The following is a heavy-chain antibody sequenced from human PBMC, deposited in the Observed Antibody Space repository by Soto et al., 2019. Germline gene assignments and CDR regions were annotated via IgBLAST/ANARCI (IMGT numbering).Heavy chain of an antibody. Sequence: EVQLLESGGGLVQPGGSLRLSCAASGFTFSSYAMSWVRQAPGKGLEWVSAISGSGGSTYYADSVKGRFTISRDNSKNTLYLQMNSLRAEDTAVYYCAKEGRLLIGVVVAATPGDAFDIWGQGTMVTVSS. V-gene: IGHV3-23*01. CDR1: GFTFSSYA. D-gene: IGHD2-15*01. CDR2: ISGSGGST. CDR3: AKEGRLLIGVVVAATPGDAFDI. J-gene: IGHJ3*02.